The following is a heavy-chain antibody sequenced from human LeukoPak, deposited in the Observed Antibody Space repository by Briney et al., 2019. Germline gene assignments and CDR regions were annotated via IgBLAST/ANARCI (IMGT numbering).Heavy chain of an antibody. D-gene: IGHD5-18*01. V-gene: IGHV3-74*01. CDR2: INTDGSST. Sequence: PGGSLRLSCAAPGFTFSSYWMHWVRQVPGKGLVWVSRINTDGSSTTYADSVKGRFTISRDNAKNTLYLQMTSLRAEDTAVYYCARGSRYSRYDYWGQGTLVTVSS. J-gene: IGHJ4*02. CDR1: GFTFSSYW. CDR3: ARGSRYSRYDY.